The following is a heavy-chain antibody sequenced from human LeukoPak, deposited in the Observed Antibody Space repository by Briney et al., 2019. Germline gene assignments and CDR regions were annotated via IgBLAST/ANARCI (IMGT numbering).Heavy chain of an antibody. J-gene: IGHJ6*02. CDR1: GGSISSSSYY. D-gene: IGHD3-22*01. CDR2: IYYSGST. CDR3: ARQYYYDSSGTYYYYGMDV. V-gene: IGHV4-39*01. Sequence: SETLSLTCTVSGGSISSSSYYWGWIRRPPGKGLEWIGSIYYSGSTYYNPSLKSRVTISVDTSKNQFSLKLSSVTAADTAVYYCARQYYYDSSGTYYYYGMDVWGQGTTVTVSS.